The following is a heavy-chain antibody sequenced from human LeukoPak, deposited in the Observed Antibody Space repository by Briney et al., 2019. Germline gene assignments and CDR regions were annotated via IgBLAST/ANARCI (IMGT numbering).Heavy chain of an antibody. CDR2: INIHNGGT. J-gene: IGHJ3*01. D-gene: IGHD6-13*01. CDR1: GYTFTAYY. V-gene: IGHV1-2*02. CDR3: ARGGSSSWYTPTDAFDV. Sequence: ASVKVSCKASGYTFTAYYLDWVRQAPGQGLEWMGWINIHNGGTNYAQKFQGRVTMTRDTSISTAYMELSSLRSDDTALYYCARGGSSSWYTPTDAFDVWAQGTMVTVSS.